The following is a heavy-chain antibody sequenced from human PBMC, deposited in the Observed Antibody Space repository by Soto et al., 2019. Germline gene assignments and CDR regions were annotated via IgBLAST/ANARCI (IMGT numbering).Heavy chain of an antibody. CDR1: GFSLTTSGVG. J-gene: IGHJ4*02. CDR3: AHAVGLGGLVDY. V-gene: IGHV2-5*02. D-gene: IGHD3-16*01. CDR2: IYGDDDK. Sequence: QITLKESGPALVKPTQTLTLTCSFSGFSLTTSGVGVGWIRQPPGKALEWLALIYGDDDKRYNSSLKSRLTITKYTDKNHVVLTMSNMDPVDTGTYYRAHAVGLGGLVDYWGQGTLVTVSS.